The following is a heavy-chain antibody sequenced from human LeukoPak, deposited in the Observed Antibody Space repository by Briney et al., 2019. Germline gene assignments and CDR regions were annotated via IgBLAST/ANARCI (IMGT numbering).Heavy chain of an antibody. CDR2: IYHSGST. D-gene: IGHD3-22*01. CDR3: ARDNYYDSSERWLGAFDI. Sequence: SETLSLTCAVSGGSISSGGYSWSWIRQPPGKGLEWIGYIYHSGSTYYNPSLKSRVTISVDRSKNQFSLKLSSVTAADTAVYYCARDNYYDSSERWLGAFDIWGQGTKVTVSS. V-gene: IGHV4-30-2*01. CDR1: GGSISSGGYS. J-gene: IGHJ3*02.